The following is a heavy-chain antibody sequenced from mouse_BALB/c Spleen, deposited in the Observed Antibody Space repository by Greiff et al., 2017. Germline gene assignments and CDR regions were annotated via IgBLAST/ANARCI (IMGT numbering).Heavy chain of an antibody. D-gene: IGHD2-1*01. V-gene: IGHV1-5*01. CDR1: GYTFTSYW. J-gene: IGHJ4*01. CDR2: IYPGNSDT. Sequence: EVQLQQSGTVLARPGASVKMSCKASGYTFTSYWMHWVKQRPGQGLEWIGAIYPGNSDTSYNQKFKGKAKLTAVTSTSTAYMELSSLTSEDSAVYFCARWNGNYYYYAMDYWGQGTSVTVSS. CDR3: ARWNGNYYYYAMDY.